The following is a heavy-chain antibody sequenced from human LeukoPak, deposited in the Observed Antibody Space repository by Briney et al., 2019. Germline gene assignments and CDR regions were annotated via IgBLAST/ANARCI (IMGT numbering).Heavy chain of an antibody. CDR3: AKDPNYYDSSGYYHDAFDI. J-gene: IGHJ3*02. V-gene: IGHV3-23*01. Sequence: GGSLRLSCAASGFTFSSYAMSWVRQAPGKGLEWVSAISGSGGSTYYADSVKGRFTISRDNSKNTLYLQMNSLRAEGTAVYYCAKDPNYYDSSGYYHDAFDIRGQGTMVTVSS. CDR2: ISGSGGST. CDR1: GFTFSSYA. D-gene: IGHD3-22*01.